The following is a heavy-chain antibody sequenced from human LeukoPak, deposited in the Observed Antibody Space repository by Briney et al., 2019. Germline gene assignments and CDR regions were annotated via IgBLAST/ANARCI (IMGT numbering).Heavy chain of an antibody. D-gene: IGHD3-22*01. CDR3: ARESPTLYNVYYDSSGYYDY. CDR1: GFTFSSYW. Sequence: GGSLRLSCAASGFTFSSYWMSWVRQAPGKGLEWVANIKQDGSEKYYVDSVKGRFTISRDNAKNSLYLQMSSLRAEDTAVYYCARESPTLYNVYYDSSGYYDYWGQGTLVTVSS. CDR2: IKQDGSEK. J-gene: IGHJ4*02. V-gene: IGHV3-7*01.